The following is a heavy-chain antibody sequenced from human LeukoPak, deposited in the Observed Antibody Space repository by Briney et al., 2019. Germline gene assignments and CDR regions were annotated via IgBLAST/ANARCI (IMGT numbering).Heavy chain of an antibody. CDR2: ISSNGGST. V-gene: IGHV3-64D*06. Sequence: GGSLRLSCSASGFTFSSYAMHWVRQAPGKGLEYVSAISSNGGSTYYADSVKGRFTISRDNSKNTLYLQMSSLRAEDTAVYYCARGSEYYYDPWAYWGQGTLVTVSS. CDR1: GFTFSSYA. J-gene: IGHJ4*02. D-gene: IGHD3-22*01. CDR3: ARGSEYYYDPWAY.